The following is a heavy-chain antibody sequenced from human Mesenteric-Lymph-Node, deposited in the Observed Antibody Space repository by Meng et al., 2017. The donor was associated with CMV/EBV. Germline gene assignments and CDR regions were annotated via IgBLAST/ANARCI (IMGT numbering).Heavy chain of an antibody. Sequence: SETLSLTCTVSGGPMIDYYWSWIRQSPGKGLEWIGYVYYSGSTNYNPSLKSRLTISVDTSKNQFSLKLSSVTAADTAVYYCARDMTTVTTYYYYGIDVWGQGTTVTVSS. J-gene: IGHJ6*02. D-gene: IGHD4-11*01. CDR1: GGPMIDYY. V-gene: IGHV4-59*01. CDR3: ARDMTTVTTYYYYGIDV. CDR2: VYYSGST.